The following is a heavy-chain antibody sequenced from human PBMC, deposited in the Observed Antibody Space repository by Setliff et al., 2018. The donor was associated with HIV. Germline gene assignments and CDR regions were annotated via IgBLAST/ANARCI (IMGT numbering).Heavy chain of an antibody. D-gene: IGHD1-26*01. CDR2: VNHSGTT. V-gene: IGHV4-34*01. CDR1: GGSFSGYY. J-gene: IGHJ1*01. CDR3: ARGRISGLYPGGEYFQH. Sequence: PSETLSLTCAVYGGSFSGYYWNWIRQSPGRTLEWIGEVNHSGTTNYNSSLKSRVTISEDSSKNQFSLRLTSVTAADTAVYYCARGRISGLYPGGEYFQHWGQGTVVTVSS.